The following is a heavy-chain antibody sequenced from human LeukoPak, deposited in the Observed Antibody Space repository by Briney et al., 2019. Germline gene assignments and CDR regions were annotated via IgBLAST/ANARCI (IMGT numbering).Heavy chain of an antibody. J-gene: IGHJ4*02. CDR3: VKDYQVGNSPAFGDY. Sequence: PGGSLRLSCTSSGFIFSSHWMNWVRQAPGKGPEWVANIKYDGSEQYYVDSVKGRFSISRDNTKNLLYLQMNSLRVEDTAVYYCVKDYQVGNSPAFGDYWGQGTLVTISS. CDR2: IKYDGSEQ. D-gene: IGHD1-26*01. V-gene: IGHV3-7*03. CDR1: GFIFSSHW.